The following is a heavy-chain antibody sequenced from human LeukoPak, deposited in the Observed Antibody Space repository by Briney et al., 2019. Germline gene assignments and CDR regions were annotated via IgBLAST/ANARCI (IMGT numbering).Heavy chain of an antibody. D-gene: IGHD3-9*01. J-gene: IGHJ4*02. CDR1: GGSIGDSTYY. V-gene: IGHV4-39*01. CDR3: ARLCFDWLFLSPKDY. Sequence: SETLSLTCVVSGGSIGDSTYYWAWLRQPPGKGPEWIGNIYYSGRTFYNPSLESRITISRDSAKNQFSLKLSSVTAADTAVYYCARLCFDWLFLSPKDYWGQGTLVTVSS. CDR2: IYYSGRT.